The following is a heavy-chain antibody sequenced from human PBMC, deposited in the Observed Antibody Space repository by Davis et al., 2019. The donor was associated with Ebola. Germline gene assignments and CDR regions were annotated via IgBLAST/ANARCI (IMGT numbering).Heavy chain of an antibody. CDR3: AREASRDEDIVVVPAAMYWFDP. Sequence: SVKVSCKASGYTFTGYYMHWVRKAPGQGLEWKGWINPNSGGTNYAQKFQGWVTMTRDTSISTAYMELSRLRSDDTAVYYCAREASRDEDIVVVPAAMYWFDPWGQGTLVTVSS. J-gene: IGHJ5*02. V-gene: IGHV1-2*04. CDR1: GYTFTGYY. D-gene: IGHD2-2*01. CDR2: INPNSGGT.